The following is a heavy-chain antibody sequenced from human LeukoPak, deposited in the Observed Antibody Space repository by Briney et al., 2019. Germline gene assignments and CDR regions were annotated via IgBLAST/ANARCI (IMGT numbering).Heavy chain of an antibody. J-gene: IGHJ4*02. CDR1: GYTFTSYY. Sequence: ASVTVSCKASGYTFTSYYMHWVRQPPGQGLEWMGIINPSGGRTSYAQKFQGRVTMTRDTSTSKVYMELSSLRSEDTAVYYCARDAPPYSGYDVRFDYWGQGTLVTVSS. V-gene: IGHV1-46*01. CDR2: INPSGGRT. D-gene: IGHD5-12*01. CDR3: ARDAPPYSGYDVRFDY.